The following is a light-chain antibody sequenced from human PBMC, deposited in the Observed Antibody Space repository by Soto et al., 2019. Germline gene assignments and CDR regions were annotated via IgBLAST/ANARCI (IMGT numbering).Light chain of an antibody. CDR3: KQYNNWWT. Sequence: IVMTQSPVTLSVSPVERATLSCSASQSVSSSYLAWYQQKPGQAPRLLIYGASTRATGISARFSGSGSGTEFTLTISSLQSEDFGVYYCKQYNNWWTFGQGPTGDIK. J-gene: IGKJ1*01. CDR2: GAS. V-gene: IGKV3-15*01. CDR1: QSVSSSY.